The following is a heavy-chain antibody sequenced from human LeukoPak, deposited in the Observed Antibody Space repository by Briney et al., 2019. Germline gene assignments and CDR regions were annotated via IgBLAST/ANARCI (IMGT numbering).Heavy chain of an antibody. CDR1: NGSISSFS. V-gene: IGHV4-59*01. J-gene: IGHJ4*02. Sequence: SETLSLTCTVSNGSISSFSWTWSRQPPGKRLEWSGYIYYTGTTDYNPSLKSRVTISVDTSKNQFSLKLSSVTAADTAVYYCARGYGRYFDYWGQGTLVTVSS. D-gene: IGHD5-18*01. CDR2: IYYTGTT. CDR3: ARGYGRYFDY.